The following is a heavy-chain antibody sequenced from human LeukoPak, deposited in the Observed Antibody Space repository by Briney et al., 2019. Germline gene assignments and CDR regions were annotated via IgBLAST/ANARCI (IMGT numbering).Heavy chain of an antibody. CDR3: ARAPGMYYYDSSGYYLD. Sequence: KPSETLSLTCTVSGGSISSHYWSWIRQPPGKGLEWIGYIYYSGSTNYNPSLKSRVTISVDTSKNQFSLKLSSVTAADTAVYYCARAPGMYYYDSSGYYLDWGQGTLVTVSS. CDR2: IYYSGST. D-gene: IGHD3-22*01. CDR1: GGSISSHY. J-gene: IGHJ4*02. V-gene: IGHV4-59*11.